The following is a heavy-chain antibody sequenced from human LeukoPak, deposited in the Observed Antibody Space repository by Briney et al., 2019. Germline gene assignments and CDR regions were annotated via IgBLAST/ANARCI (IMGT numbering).Heavy chain of an antibody. V-gene: IGHV1-69*04. CDR2: IIPILGIA. Sequence: ASVKVSCKASGGTFSSYAISWVRQAPGQGLEWMGRIIPILGIANYAQKFQGRVTITADKSTSTAYMELSSLRSEDTAVYYCARIHGDYDLDAFDIWGQGTMVTVSS. J-gene: IGHJ3*02. D-gene: IGHD4-17*01. CDR1: GGTFSSYA. CDR3: ARIHGDYDLDAFDI.